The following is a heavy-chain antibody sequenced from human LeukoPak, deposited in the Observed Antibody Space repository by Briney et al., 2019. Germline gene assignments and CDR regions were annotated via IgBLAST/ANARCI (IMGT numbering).Heavy chain of an antibody. Sequence: KSSETLSLTCAVSGGSISSYYWGWIRQPAGKGLEWIGRIYTSGSTNYNPSLKSRVTMSVDTSKNQFSLKLSSVTAADTAVYYCARLSVIVGSTLEYYYYYMDVWGQGTTVTVSS. J-gene: IGHJ6*03. CDR2: IYTSGST. CDR3: ARLSVIVGSTLEYYYYYMDV. CDR1: GGSISSYY. V-gene: IGHV4-4*07. D-gene: IGHD1-26*01.